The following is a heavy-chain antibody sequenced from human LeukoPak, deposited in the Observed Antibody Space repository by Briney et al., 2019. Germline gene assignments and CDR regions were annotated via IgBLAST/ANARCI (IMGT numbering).Heavy chain of an antibody. D-gene: IGHD3-16*01. CDR3: YGIHLGDAFDL. V-gene: IGHV3-53*01. CDR1: GFIVSRNY. Sequence: PGGSLRLSCAASGFIVSRNYMSWVRQAPGKKLEWVSAISSKYVTYYADSVKGRFINSRDNSKNTMYLQMNGLRAEDTAIYYCYGIHLGDAFDLWGQGTMVTVSS. J-gene: IGHJ3*01. CDR2: ISSKYVT.